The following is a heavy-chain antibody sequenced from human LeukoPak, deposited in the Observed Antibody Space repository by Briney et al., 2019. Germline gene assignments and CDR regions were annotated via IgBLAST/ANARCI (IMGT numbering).Heavy chain of an antibody. CDR1: GGTFSSYA. CDR2: INPNSGGT. CDR3: ARVSLPLPAADAADAFDI. V-gene: IGHV1-2*02. Sequence: ASVKVSCKASGGTFSSYAISWVRQAPGQGLEWMGWINPNSGGTNYAQKFQGRVTMTRDTSISTAYMELSRLRSDDTAVYYCARVSLPLPAADAADAFDIWGQGTMVTVSS. J-gene: IGHJ3*02. D-gene: IGHD2-2*01.